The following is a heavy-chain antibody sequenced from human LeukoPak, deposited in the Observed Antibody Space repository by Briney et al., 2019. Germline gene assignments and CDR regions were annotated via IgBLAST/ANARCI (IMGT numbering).Heavy chain of an antibody. CDR1: GFTFSGSA. D-gene: IGHD1-26*01. V-gene: IGHV3-73*01. J-gene: IGHJ4*02. CDR2: IRSKANSYAT. CDR3: TRSLPIVGAPYYFDY. Sequence: GGSLRLSCAASGFTFSGSAMHWVRHASGKGLEWVGRIRSKANSYATAYAASVKGRFTISRDDSKNTAYLQMNSLKTEDTAVYYCTRSLPIVGAPYYFDYWGQGTLVTVSS.